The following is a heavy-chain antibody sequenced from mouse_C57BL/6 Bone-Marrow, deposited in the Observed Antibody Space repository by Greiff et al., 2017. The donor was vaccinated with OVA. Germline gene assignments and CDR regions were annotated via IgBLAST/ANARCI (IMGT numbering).Heavy chain of an antibody. CDR3: STVVGSY. J-gene: IGHJ2*01. D-gene: IGHD1-1*01. CDR2: IDPNSGGT. Sequence: VKLQQPGAELVKPGASVKLSCKASGYTFTSYWMHWVKQRPGRGLEWIGRIDPNSGGTKYNEKFKSKATLTVDTSSSTAYMELHSLTSEDSAVYFCSTVVGSYWGQGTTLTVSS. V-gene: IGHV1-62-3*01. CDR1: GYTFTSYW.